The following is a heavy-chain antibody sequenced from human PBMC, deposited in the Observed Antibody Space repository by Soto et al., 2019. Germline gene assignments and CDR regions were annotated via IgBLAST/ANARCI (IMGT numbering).Heavy chain of an antibody. V-gene: IGHV1-8*01. D-gene: IGHD6-13*01. J-gene: IGHJ6*02. CDR1: GYTFTSYD. CDR3: ARVGISRSSSWSRGDYGMDV. Sequence: QVQLVQSGAEVKKPGASVKVSCKASGYTFTSYDINWVRQATGQGLEWMGWMNPNSGNTGYAQKFQGRVTMTRNTASSTAYMELSNLRSEDTAVYYCARVGISRSSSWSRGDYGMDVWGQGTTVTVSS. CDR2: MNPNSGNT.